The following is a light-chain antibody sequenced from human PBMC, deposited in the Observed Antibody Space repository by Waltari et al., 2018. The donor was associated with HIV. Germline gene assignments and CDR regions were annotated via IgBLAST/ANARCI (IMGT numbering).Light chain of an antibody. CDR3: CAYAGTYTYVL. CDR1: SSDVGGYDS. Sequence: QSALTQPRSVSGSPGQSVTLSCTGTSSDVGGYDSVSWYLQHPGKVPKIIIYEVIKRPSGVPDRCSGSKSGNTASLTISGLQTEDEADYYCCAYAGTYTYVLFGGGTKLTVL. J-gene: IGLJ3*02. V-gene: IGLV2-11*01. CDR2: EVI.